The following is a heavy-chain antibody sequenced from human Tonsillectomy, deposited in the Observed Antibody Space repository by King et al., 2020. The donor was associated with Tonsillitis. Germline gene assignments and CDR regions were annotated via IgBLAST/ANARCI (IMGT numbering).Heavy chain of an antibody. D-gene: IGHD4-11*01. CDR3: ARGYSNYVLDY. CDR1: GGSISSYY. Sequence: VQLQESGPGLVKPSETLSLTCTVSGGSISSYYWSWIRQPPGKGLEWIGYIYYSGSTNYNPSLKSRVTISVDTSKNQFSLKLSSVTAADTAVYYCARGYSNYVLDYWGQGTLVTVSS. V-gene: IGHV4-59*08. CDR2: IYYSGST. J-gene: IGHJ4*02.